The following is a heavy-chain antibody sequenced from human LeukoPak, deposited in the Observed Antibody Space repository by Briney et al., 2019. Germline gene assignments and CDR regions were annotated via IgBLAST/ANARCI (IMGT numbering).Heavy chain of an antibody. CDR1: GFTFSSYS. J-gene: IGHJ6*02. Sequence: GGSLRLSCAASGFTFSSYSMNWVRQAPGKGLEWVSSISSSSSYIYYADSVKGRFTISRDNAKNSLYLQMNSLRAEDTAVYYCARGDIVATMSTYYYYYGMDVWGQGTTVTVSS. D-gene: IGHD5-12*01. CDR3: ARGDIVATMSTYYYYYGMDV. CDR2: ISSSSSYI. V-gene: IGHV3-21*01.